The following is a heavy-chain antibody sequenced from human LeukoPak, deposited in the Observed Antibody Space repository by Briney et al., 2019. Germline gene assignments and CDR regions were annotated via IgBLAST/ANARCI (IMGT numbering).Heavy chain of an antibody. J-gene: IGHJ4*02. D-gene: IGHD2-2*01. CDR3: ARGGTVVEPYFDY. V-gene: IGHV4-30-2*01. CDR1: GGSISSDGYY. Sequence: PSETLSLTCTVSGGSISSDGYYWSWIRQPPGKGLEWIGYIYHSGSTYYNPSLKSRVTISVDRSKNQFSLKLSSVTAADTAVYYCARGGTVVEPYFDYWGQGTLVTVSS. CDR2: IYHSGST.